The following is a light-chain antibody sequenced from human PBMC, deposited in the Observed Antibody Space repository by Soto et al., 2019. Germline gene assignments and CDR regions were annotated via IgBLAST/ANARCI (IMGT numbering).Light chain of an antibody. V-gene: IGKV3-11*01. CDR1: QSVSSY. J-gene: IGKJ4*01. Sequence: EIVMTQSPTILSVSPGERATLSCRASQSVSSYLAWYQQKPGQAPRLLIYDASNRATGIPARFSGSGSGTDFTLTISSPEPEDFAVYYCQQRSNWLTFGGGTKVDIK. CDR3: QQRSNWLT. CDR2: DAS.